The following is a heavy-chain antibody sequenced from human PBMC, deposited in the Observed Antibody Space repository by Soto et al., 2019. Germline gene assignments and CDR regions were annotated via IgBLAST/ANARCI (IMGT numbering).Heavy chain of an antibody. D-gene: IGHD5-12*01. J-gene: IGHJ4*02. CDR2: ISGSGGST. CDR3: AKARYSGYDTTGY. Sequence: EVQLLESGGGLVQPGGSLRLSCAASGFTFSSYAMSWVRQAPGKGLEWVSAISGSGGSTYYADSVKGRFTISRDNSKNRRYLQMNSLRAEDTAVYYCAKARYSGYDTTGYWGQGTLVTVSS. CDR1: GFTFSSYA. V-gene: IGHV3-23*01.